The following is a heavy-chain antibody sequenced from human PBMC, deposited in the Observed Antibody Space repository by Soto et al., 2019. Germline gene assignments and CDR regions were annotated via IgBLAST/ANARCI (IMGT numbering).Heavy chain of an antibody. CDR2: ISGSGGST. V-gene: IGHV3-23*01. D-gene: IGHD5-12*01. J-gene: IGHJ6*03. CDR3: AKNGGYDLYYYYYYMDV. CDR1: GFTFSSYA. Sequence: EVQLLESGGGLVQPGGSLRLSCAASGFTFSSYAMCWVRQAPGKGLEWVSAISGSGGSTYYADSVKGRFTISRDNSKNTLYLQMNSLRAEDTAVYYCAKNGGYDLYYYYYYMDVWGKGTTVTVSS.